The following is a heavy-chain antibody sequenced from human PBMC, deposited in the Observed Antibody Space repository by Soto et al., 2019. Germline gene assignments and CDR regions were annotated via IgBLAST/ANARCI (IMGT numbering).Heavy chain of an antibody. CDR2: LSAYNGNT. CDR1: GYTFTNYA. V-gene: IGHV1-18*01. J-gene: IGHJ4*02. Sequence: QVQLVQSGAEVKKPGASVKVSCKASGYTFTNYAFSWVRQAPGQGLEWMGWLSAYNGNTNYPKKLQGRVTMTTDTTTSTAYMELRSLRSDDAAVYYCARDLAAAGGFDGWGQGTLVTVSS. CDR3: ARDLAAAGGFDG. D-gene: IGHD6-13*01.